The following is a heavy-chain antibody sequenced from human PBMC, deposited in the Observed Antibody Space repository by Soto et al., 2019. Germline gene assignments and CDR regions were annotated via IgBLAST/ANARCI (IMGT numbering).Heavy chain of an antibody. Sequence: SETLSLTCTVSGGSISSSSYYWGWIRQPPGKGLEWIGSIYYSGSTYYNPSLKSRVTISVDTSKNQFSLKLSSVTAADTAVYYCARALYDYGDYLLDPWGQGTLVTVSS. J-gene: IGHJ5*02. D-gene: IGHD4-17*01. CDR1: GGSISSSSYY. CDR3: ARALYDYGDYLLDP. CDR2: IYYSGST. V-gene: IGHV4-39*01.